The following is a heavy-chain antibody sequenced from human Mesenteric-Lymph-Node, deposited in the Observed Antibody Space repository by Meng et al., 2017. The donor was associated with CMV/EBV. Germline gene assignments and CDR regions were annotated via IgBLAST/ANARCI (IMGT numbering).Heavy chain of an antibody. J-gene: IGHJ6*02. CDR2: ISAYNGNT. CDR1: GYTFTSYG. V-gene: IGHV1-18*01. Sequence: VSVKVSCKASGYTFTSYGISWVRQAPGQGLEWMGWISAYNGNTNYTQKLQGRVTMTTDTSTSTAYMGLRSLRSDDTAVYYCARGSRIPAAVYYYYGMDVWGQGTTVTVSS. D-gene: IGHD2-2*01. CDR3: ARGSRIPAAVYYYYGMDV.